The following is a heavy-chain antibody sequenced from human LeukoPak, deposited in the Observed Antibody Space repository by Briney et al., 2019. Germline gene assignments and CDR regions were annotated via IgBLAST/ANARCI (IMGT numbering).Heavy chain of an antibody. D-gene: IGHD3-9*01. CDR3: ARTQRSYFNILSVGPHKYFDP. J-gene: IGHJ5*02. Sequence: SGTLSLTCTASGGRISSYSWSWIRQPPGKGLEWIGYMSYSGSTSYNPSLKSRVTISVDTSKSHISLRLSSVTAADTAVYYCARTQRSYFNILSVGPHKYFDPWGQGTLVTVSS. V-gene: IGHV4-59*01. CDR2: MSYSGST. CDR1: GGRISSYS.